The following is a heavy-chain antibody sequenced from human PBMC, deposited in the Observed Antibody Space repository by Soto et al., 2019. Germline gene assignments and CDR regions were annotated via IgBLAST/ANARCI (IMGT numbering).Heavy chain of an antibody. V-gene: IGHV4-59*01. D-gene: IGHD3-3*01. J-gene: IGHJ4*02. CDR1: GGSISSYY. CDR3: ARGPHYDLWSVQPPYHDY. CDR2: IYYSGTT. Sequence: PSETLSLTCTVSGGSISSYYWSWIRQPPGKGLEWIGLIYYSGTTNYNPPLKNRATTSIDTSKNQFSLRLSSVTAADTAVYYCARGPHYDLWSVQPPYHDYWGQGSLVTVSS.